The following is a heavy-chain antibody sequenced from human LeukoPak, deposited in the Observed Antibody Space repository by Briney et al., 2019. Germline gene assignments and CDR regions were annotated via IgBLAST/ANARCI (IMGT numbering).Heavy chain of an antibody. D-gene: IGHD4-17*01. CDR1: GFTVSSNY. CDR2: IDSDTRT. Sequence: PGGSLRLSCAASGFTVSSNYMSWVRQAPGKGLECVSIIDSDTRTYYADSVKGRFTISRDNSKNTVYLQMNSLRAEDTAVYYCARDYGAEDYYYYYMDVWGKGTTVTVSS. CDR3: ARDYGAEDYYYYYMDV. V-gene: IGHV3-53*01. J-gene: IGHJ6*03.